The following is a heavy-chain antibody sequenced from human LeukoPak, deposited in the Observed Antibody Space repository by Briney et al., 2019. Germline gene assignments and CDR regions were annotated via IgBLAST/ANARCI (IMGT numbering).Heavy chain of an antibody. CDR3: AKVPAAYCGGDCYYDY. CDR2: ISGSGGST. Sequence: GGSLRLSCAASGFTFSSCAMSWVRQAPGKGLEWVSAISGSGGSTYYADSVKGRFTISRDNSKNTLYLQMNSLRAEDTAVYYCAKVPAAYCGGDCYYDYWGQGTLVTVSS. J-gene: IGHJ4*02. CDR1: GFTFSSCA. D-gene: IGHD2-21*02. V-gene: IGHV3-23*01.